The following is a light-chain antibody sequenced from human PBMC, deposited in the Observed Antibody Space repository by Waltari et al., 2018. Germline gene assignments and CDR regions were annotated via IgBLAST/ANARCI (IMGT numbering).Light chain of an antibody. CDR3: QQYGSSVMYT. CDR2: GAS. CDR1: QSLTRRY. Sequence: EIVLTQSPGTLSLSPGERATLSCRASQSLTRRYLAWYQQKPGQAPRLLIYGASSRAAGIPDRFSGSGSGTDFTLTISRLEPEDFAVYYCQQYGSSVMYTFGQGTKLEIK. J-gene: IGKJ2*01. V-gene: IGKV3-20*01.